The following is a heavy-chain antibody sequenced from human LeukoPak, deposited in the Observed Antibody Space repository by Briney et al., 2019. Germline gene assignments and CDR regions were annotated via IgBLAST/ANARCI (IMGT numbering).Heavy chain of an antibody. J-gene: IGHJ4*02. CDR3: ARVEGGGTYVPLDY. Sequence: GGSLRLSCAASGFTFDDYGMTWVRQAPGKGLEWVSGINWSGDNTNYADSVKGRFTISRDNAKNSLYLQMNSLRAEDTALYHCARVEGGGTYVPLDYWGRGTLVTVSS. V-gene: IGHV3-20*01. D-gene: IGHD1-26*01. CDR2: INWSGDNT. CDR1: GFTFDDYG.